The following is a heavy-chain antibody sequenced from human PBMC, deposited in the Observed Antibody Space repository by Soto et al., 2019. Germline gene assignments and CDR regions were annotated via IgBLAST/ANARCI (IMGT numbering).Heavy chain of an antibody. D-gene: IGHD6-13*01. V-gene: IGHV1-8*01. Sequence: QVQLVQSGAEVKKPGASVKVSCKASGYTFTTNDIDWVRQASGQGLEWMGWMKPSTGDSGADPEFQGRFTMTRVTATSTAYMELSSLRSEDTAVYYCTRGGPAAGFDLWGQGTLVTVSS. CDR1: GYTFTTND. CDR3: TRGGPAAGFDL. CDR2: MKPSTGDS. J-gene: IGHJ4*02.